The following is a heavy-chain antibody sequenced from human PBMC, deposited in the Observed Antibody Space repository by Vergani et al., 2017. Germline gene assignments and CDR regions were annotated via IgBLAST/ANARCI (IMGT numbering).Heavy chain of an antibody. V-gene: IGHV3-30*18. CDR1: GFTFSSYG. CDR3: AKEEWGIAAAGATPGFYMDV. D-gene: IGHD6-13*01. J-gene: IGHJ6*03. Sequence: QVQLVESGGGVVQPGRSLRLSCAASGFTFSSYGMHWVRQAPGKGLEWVAVKSYDGSNKYYADSVKGRFTISRDNSKNTLYLQMNSLRAEDTAVYYCAKEEWGIAAAGATPGFYMDVLGKGTTVTVSS. CDR2: KSYDGSNK.